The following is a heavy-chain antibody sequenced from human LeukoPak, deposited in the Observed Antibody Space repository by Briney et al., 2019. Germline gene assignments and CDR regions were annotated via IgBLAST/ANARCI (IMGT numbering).Heavy chain of an antibody. CDR2: IRSKAYGGTT. J-gene: IGHJ4*02. Sequence: GGSLRLSCTASGFTFGDYAMSWVRQAPGKGLEWVGFIRSKAYGGTTEYAASVKGRFTISRDDSKSIAYLQMNSLKTEGTAVYYCTGDCSSTSCPPGFDYWGQGTLVTVSS. D-gene: IGHD2-2*01. CDR1: GFTFGDYA. V-gene: IGHV3-49*04. CDR3: TGDCSSTSCPPGFDY.